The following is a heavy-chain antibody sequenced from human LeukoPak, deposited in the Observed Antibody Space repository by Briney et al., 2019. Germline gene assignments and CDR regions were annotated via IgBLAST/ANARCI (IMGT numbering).Heavy chain of an antibody. Sequence: GGSLRLSCAVSGFTFSDYAMHWVRQAPGKGLEWVAVTSHDGDKGYYADSVKGRFTISRDNSKNTLYLQMNSLRAEDTAVYYCARTRTYYYDSSGYSKPTFDYWGQGTLVTVSS. CDR3: ARTRTYYYDSSGYSKPTFDY. CDR2: TSHDGDKG. J-gene: IGHJ4*02. CDR1: GFTFSDYA. V-gene: IGHV3-30*04. D-gene: IGHD3-22*01.